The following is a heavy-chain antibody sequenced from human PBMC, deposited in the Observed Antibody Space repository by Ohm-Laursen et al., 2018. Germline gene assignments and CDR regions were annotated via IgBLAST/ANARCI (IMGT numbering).Heavy chain of an antibody. CDR3: ARLADY. CDR1: GGSISTYY. Sequence: SETLSLTCTVSGGSISTYYWSWIRQFPGKGLEWLGYNSDSGSANYNPSLKGRVAISLDTSKNRFSLKLTSVTAADTAVYYCARLADYWGQGTLVTVSS. CDR2: NSDSGSA. J-gene: IGHJ4*02. V-gene: IGHV4-59*08.